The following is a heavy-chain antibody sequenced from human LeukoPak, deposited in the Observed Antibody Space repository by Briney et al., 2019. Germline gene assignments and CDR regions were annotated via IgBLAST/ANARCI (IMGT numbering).Heavy chain of an antibody. V-gene: IGHV4-59*08. CDR3: ARHSPEMATSPFDY. D-gene: IGHD5-24*01. Sequence: SETLSLTCTVSGGSISSYYWSWIRQPPGKGLEWIGYIYYSGSTNYNLSLKSRVTISVDTSKNQFSLKLSSVTAADTAVYYCARHSPEMATSPFDYWGQGTLVTVSS. J-gene: IGHJ4*02. CDR2: IYYSGST. CDR1: GGSISSYY.